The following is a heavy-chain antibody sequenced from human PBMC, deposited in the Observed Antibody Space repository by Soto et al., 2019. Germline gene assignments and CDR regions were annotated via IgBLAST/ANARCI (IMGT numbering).Heavy chain of an antibody. CDR3: ARGPDSSHWYFDL. V-gene: IGHV4-31*03. D-gene: IGHD3-3*01. CDR2: IYYSGST. J-gene: IGHJ2*01. Sequence: QVQLQESGPGLVKPSQTLSLTCTVSGGSISSGGYYWSWIRQHPGKGLEWIGYIYYSGSTYYNPYLKSRLTISVDTSKNQFSLKLSSVTAADTAVYYCARGPDSSHWYFDLWGRGTLVTVSS. CDR1: GGSISSGGYY.